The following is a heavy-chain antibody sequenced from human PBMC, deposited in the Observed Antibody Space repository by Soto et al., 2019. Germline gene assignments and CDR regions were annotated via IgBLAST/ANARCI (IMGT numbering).Heavy chain of an antibody. Sequence: PSETLSLTCTVSGGSISSSSYYWGWIRQPPGKGLEWIGSIYYSGSTYYNPSLKSRVTISVDTSKNQFSLKLSSVTAADTAVYYCARGSTRVAGTLFLRYYYGMDVWGQGTTVTVSS. CDR3: ARGSTRVAGTLFLRYYYGMDV. CDR2: IYYSGST. D-gene: IGHD6-19*01. J-gene: IGHJ6*02. V-gene: IGHV4-39*01. CDR1: GGSISSSSYY.